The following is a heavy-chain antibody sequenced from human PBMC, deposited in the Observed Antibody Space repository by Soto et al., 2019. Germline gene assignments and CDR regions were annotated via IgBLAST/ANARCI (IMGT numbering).Heavy chain of an antibody. CDR3: AKNRGIILIVES. CDR2: IGDGGDTT. V-gene: IGHV3-23*01. CDR1: GFSFSSYE. D-gene: IGHD3-22*01. Sequence: GGSLRLSCVASGFSFSSYEMNWVRQAPGKGLEWVSAIGDGGDTTYYADSVKGRFTISRDNSKNTLYLQMDSLRAEDTAVYYCAKNRGIILIVESWGQGPLGTAS. J-gene: IGHJ4*02.